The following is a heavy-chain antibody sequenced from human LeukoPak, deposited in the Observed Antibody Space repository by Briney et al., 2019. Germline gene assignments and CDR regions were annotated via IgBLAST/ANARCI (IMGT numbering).Heavy chain of an antibody. CDR1: GGTFSSYA. CDR2: IIPIFGTA. CDR3: ARATSPYYYYYYMDV. V-gene: IGHV1-69*13. J-gene: IGHJ6*03. Sequence: ASVKVTCKASGGTFSSYAISWVRQAPGQGLEWMGGIIPIFGTANYAQKFQGRVTITADESTSTAYMELSSLRSEDTAVYYCARATSPYYYYYYMDVWGKGTTVTVSS. D-gene: IGHD1-26*01.